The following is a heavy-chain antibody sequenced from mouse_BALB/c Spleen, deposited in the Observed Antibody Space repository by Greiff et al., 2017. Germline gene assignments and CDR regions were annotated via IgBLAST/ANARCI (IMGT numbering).Heavy chain of an antibody. J-gene: IGHJ3*01. D-gene: IGHD2-1*01. CDR1: GFTFSSYA. V-gene: IGHV5-6-5*01. CDR3: ASDYGKGFAY. Sequence: EVKLVESGGGLVKPGGSLKLSCAASGFTFSSYAMSWVRQTPEKRLEWVASISSGGSTYYPDSVKGRFTISRDNARNILYLQMSSLRSEDTAMYYCASDYGKGFAYWGQGTLVTVSA. CDR2: ISSGGST.